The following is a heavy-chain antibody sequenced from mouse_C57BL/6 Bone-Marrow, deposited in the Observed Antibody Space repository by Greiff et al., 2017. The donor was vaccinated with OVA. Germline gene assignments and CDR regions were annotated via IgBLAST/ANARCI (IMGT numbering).Heavy chain of an antibody. CDR2: IYPRSGNT. CDR3: ARSEYGSSYGAMDY. J-gene: IGHJ4*01. CDR1: GYTFTSYG. Sequence: VQLQQSGAELARPGASVKLSCKASGYTFTSYGISWVKQRTGQGLEWIGEIYPRSGNTYYNEKFKGKATLTADKSSSTAYMELRSLTSEDSAVYFCARSEYGSSYGAMDYWGQGTSVTVSS. V-gene: IGHV1-81*01. D-gene: IGHD1-1*01.